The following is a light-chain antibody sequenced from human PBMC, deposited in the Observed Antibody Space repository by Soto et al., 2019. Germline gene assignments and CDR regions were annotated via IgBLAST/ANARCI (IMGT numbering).Light chain of an antibody. Sequence: QAVVTQEPSLTVSPGGTVTLTCGSSTGAVTSRHYPYWLQQRPGQVPRALIYDTSNKHSWTPARFSGSLLGGRPALNLSGAKPEEEADYFRSLAYRGVGVFGGGTKLTVL. CDR2: DTS. CDR1: TGAVTSRHY. J-gene: IGLJ3*02. CDR3: SLAYRGVGV. V-gene: IGLV7-46*01.